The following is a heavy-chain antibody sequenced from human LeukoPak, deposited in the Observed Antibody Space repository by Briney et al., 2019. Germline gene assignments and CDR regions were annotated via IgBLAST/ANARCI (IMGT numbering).Heavy chain of an antibody. CDR2: IIPIFGTA. Sequence: SVKVSCKASGGTFSSYAISWVRQAPGQGLEWMGGIIPIFGTANYAQKFQGRVTITTDESTSTAYMELSSLRSEDTAVYYCARDGYNYFPNDAFDIWGQGTMVTVSS. D-gene: IGHD5-24*01. J-gene: IGHJ3*02. CDR1: GGTFSSYA. CDR3: ARDGYNYFPNDAFDI. V-gene: IGHV1-69*05.